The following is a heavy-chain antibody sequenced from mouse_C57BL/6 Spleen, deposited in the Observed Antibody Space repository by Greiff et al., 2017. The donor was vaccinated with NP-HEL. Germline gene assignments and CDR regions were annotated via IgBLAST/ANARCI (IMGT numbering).Heavy chain of an antibody. CDR1: GYAFSSYW. CDR3: ARGGIWDYAMDY. J-gene: IGHJ4*01. Sequence: QVQLQQSGAELVKPGASVKISCKASGYAFSSYWMNWVKQRPGQGLEWIGQLYPGDGDTNYNGKFKGKATLTEDKSSSTAYMQLSSLTSEDAAVYFCARGGIWDYAMDYWGQGTSVTVSS. CDR2: LYPGDGDT. V-gene: IGHV1-80*01.